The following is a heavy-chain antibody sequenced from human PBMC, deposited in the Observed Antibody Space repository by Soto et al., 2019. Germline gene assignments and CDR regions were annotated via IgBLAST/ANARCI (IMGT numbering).Heavy chain of an antibody. V-gene: IGHV4-34*01. J-gene: IGHJ5*02. CDR2: INHSGST. CDR1: GGSFSAYY. Sequence: QVQLQQWGAGLLKPSETLSLTCAVYGGSFSAYYWSWIRQPPGKGLECIGEINHSGSTNYNPSLKSRVIISVDTSKNQFSLNLSSVTAADTAVYYCARVHIGFDPWGQGTLVTVSS. CDR3: ARVHIGFDP.